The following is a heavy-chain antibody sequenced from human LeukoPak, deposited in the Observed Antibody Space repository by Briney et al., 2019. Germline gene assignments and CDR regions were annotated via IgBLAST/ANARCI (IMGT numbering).Heavy chain of an antibody. D-gene: IGHD3-10*01. CDR2: VFYSGSP. J-gene: IGHJ4*01. CDR1: GGSMSTNSYY. CDR3: ARNNSVVRGALDY. V-gene: IGHV4-39*01. Sequence: PSETLSLTCSVSGGSMSTNSYYWGWIRRPPGKGLEWIGSVFYSGSPYYNPSLQSRLTISVDTSKNQFSLRLTSVTAADTAVYYCARNNSVVRGALDYWGQGILATVSS.